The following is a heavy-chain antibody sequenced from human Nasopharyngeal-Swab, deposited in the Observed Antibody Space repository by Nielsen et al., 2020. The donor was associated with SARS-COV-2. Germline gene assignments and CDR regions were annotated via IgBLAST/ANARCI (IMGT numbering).Heavy chain of an antibody. CDR1: GFTFSSYA. CDR3: AKVGATFDY. J-gene: IGHJ4*02. CDR2: ISGSGGST. V-gene: IGHV3-23*01. D-gene: IGHD1-26*01. Sequence: GESLKISCAASGFTFSSYAMSWARQAPGKGLEWVSAISGSGGSTYYADSVKGRFTISRDNSKNTLYLQMNSLRAEDTAVYYCAKVGATFDYWGQGTLVTVSS.